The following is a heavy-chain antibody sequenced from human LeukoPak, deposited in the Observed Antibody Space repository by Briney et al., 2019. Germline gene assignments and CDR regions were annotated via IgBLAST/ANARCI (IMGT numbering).Heavy chain of an antibody. D-gene: IGHD3-3*01. CDR1: GFTFSSYG. CDR2: IKQDGSEK. V-gene: IGHV3-7*01. J-gene: IGHJ4*02. CDR3: ARGTADGPTARLEWLPFYLYYFDY. Sequence: GGSLRLSCAASGFTFSSYGMSWVRQAPGKGLEWVANIKQDGSEKYYVDSVKGRFAISRDNAKNSLYLQMNSLRAEDTAVYYCARGTADGPTARLEWLPFYLYYFDYWGQGTLVTVSS.